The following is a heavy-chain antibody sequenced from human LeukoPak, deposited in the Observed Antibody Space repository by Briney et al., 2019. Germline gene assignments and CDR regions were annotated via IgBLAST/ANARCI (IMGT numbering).Heavy chain of an antibody. D-gene: IGHD3-10*01. J-gene: IGHJ4*02. Sequence: ASVKVSCKASGFTFTSSAMQWVRQARGQRLEWIGWIVVGSGNTNYAQKFQERVTITRDMSTSTAYMELSSLRPEDTAVYYCATGFGELSYDYYFDYWGQGTLVTVSS. V-gene: IGHV1-58*02. CDR3: ATGFGELSYDYYFDY. CDR2: IVVGSGNT. CDR1: GFTFTSSA.